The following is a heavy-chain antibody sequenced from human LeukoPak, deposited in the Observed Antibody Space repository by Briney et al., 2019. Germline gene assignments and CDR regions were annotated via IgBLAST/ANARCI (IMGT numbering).Heavy chain of an antibody. CDR1: GYTFSNYG. Sequence: ASVKVSCKASGYTFSNYGFNWVRQAPGQGLEWMGWISTYNGNTLYARKFQGRVTMTTDTSTTTAYMELRSLRSDDTAVYYCARIGCSSTSCYGNSVDPWGQGTLVTVSS. D-gene: IGHD2-2*01. V-gene: IGHV1-18*01. J-gene: IGHJ5*02. CDR3: ARIGCSSTSCYGNSVDP. CDR2: ISTYNGNT.